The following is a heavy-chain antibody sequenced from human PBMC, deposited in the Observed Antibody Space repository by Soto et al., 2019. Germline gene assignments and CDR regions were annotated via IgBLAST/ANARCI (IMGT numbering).Heavy chain of an antibody. D-gene: IGHD2-8*01. CDR3: ARHIPYCTNGVCPDF. CDR2: IYTSGST. Sequence: QVQLQESGPGLVKPSETLSLTCTVSGGSISSYYWSWIRQPAGKGLEWIGRIYTSGSTNYNPSLKSRVTMSVDTSKNQFSLKQSSVTAADTAVYYCARHIPYCTNGVCPDFWGQGTLVTVSS. V-gene: IGHV4-4*07. CDR1: GGSISSYY. J-gene: IGHJ4*02.